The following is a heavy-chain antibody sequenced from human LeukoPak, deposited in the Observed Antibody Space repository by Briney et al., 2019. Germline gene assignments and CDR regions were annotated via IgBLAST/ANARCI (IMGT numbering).Heavy chain of an antibody. CDR2: IYYTGST. J-gene: IGHJ4*02. CDR1: GGSISSYY. D-gene: IGHD2-2*01. V-gene: IGHV4-59*01. CDR3: ARELCSTTTCYFDY. Sequence: SETLSVTCSVSGGSISSYYWSWIRQPPGKGLEWIGYIYYTGSTNYNPSLKSRVTISLDTSKNQFSLKLNSVTAADTAVYYCARELCSTTTCYFDYWGQGTLVTVSS.